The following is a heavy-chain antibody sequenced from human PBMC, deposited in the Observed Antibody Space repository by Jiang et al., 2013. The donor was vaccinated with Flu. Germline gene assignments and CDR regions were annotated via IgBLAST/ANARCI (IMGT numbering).Heavy chain of an antibody. J-gene: IGHJ6*02. V-gene: IGHV6-1*01. Sequence: QTLSLTCAISGDSVSSNSAAWNWIRQSPSRGLEWLGRTYYRSKWYNDYAVSVKSRITINPDTSKNQFSLQLNSVTPEDTAVYYCARDPMRGASYYYYYGMDVWGQGTTVTVSS. CDR3: ARDPMRGASYYYYYGMDV. CDR1: GDSVSSNSAA. D-gene: IGHD3-16*01. CDR2: TYYRSKWYN.